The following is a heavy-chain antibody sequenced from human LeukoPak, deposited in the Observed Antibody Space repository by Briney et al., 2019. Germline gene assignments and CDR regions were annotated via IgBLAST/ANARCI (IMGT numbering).Heavy chain of an antibody. CDR3: ARGTTVVTPVDY. V-gene: IGHV4-34*01. J-gene: IGHJ4*02. D-gene: IGHD4-23*01. CDR1: GGSFSGYY. CDR2: INHSGST. Sequence: PSETLSLTCAVYGGSFSGYYWSWIRQPPGKGLEWIGEINHSGSTNYNPSLKSRVTISVDTSKNQFSLKLSSVTAADTAVYYCARGTTVVTPVDYWGQGTLVTVSS.